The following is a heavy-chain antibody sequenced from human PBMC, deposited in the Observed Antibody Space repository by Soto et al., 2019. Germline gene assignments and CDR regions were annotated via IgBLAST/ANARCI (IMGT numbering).Heavy chain of an antibody. CDR2: INAGNGNT. CDR1: GYTFTSYA. CDR3: AIGRDSFDY. V-gene: IGHV1-3*01. D-gene: IGHD2-15*01. Sequence: QVQLVQSGAEVKKPGASVKVSCKASGYTFTSYAMHWVRQAPAQRREWMGWINAGNGNTKYSQKFQGRVTITRDTSASTAYMELSSLRYEDTAVYSCAIGRDSFDYWGQGTLVTVSS. J-gene: IGHJ4*02.